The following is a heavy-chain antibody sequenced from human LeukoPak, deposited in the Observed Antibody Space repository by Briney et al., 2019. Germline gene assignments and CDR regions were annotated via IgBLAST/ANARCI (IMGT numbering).Heavy chain of an antibody. CDR3: ASRRYFDFWSGYYPRYYYYMDV. CDR2: IIPIFGTA. CDR1: GGTFSSYA. V-gene: IGHV1-69*05. Sequence: SVKVSCKASGGTFSSYAISWVRQAPGQGLEWMGRIIPIFGTANYAQKFQGRVTITTDESTSTAYMELSSLRSEDTAVYYCASRRYFDFWSGYYPRYYYYMDVWGKGTTVTVSS. J-gene: IGHJ6*03. D-gene: IGHD3-3*01.